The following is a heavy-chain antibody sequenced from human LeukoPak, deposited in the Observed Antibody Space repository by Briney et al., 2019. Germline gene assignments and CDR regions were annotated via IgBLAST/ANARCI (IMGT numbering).Heavy chain of an antibody. CDR2: ISYDGSNK. Sequence: GGSLRLSCAASGFTFSSYGMHWVRQGPGKGLEWVAVISYDGSNKYYADSVKGRFTISRDNSKNTLYLQMNSLRAEDTAVYYCAKDGSSGWYDGTVDYWGQGTLVTVSS. CDR1: GFTFSSYG. D-gene: IGHD6-19*01. CDR3: AKDGSSGWYDGTVDY. V-gene: IGHV3-30*18. J-gene: IGHJ4*02.